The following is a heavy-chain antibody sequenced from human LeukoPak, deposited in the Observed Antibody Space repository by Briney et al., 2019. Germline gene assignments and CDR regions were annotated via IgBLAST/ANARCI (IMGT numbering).Heavy chain of an antibody. D-gene: IGHD3-16*02. CDR1: GGSISSSSYY. Sequence: SETLSLTCTVSGGSISSSSYYWGWIRQPPGKGPEWFGSIYYSGSTYYNPSLKSRVTISVDTSKNQFSLKLSSVTAADTAVYYCARGTETGIMITFGGVIVPNYFDYWGQGTLVTVSS. CDR2: IYYSGST. V-gene: IGHV4-39*07. J-gene: IGHJ4*02. CDR3: ARGTETGIMITFGGVIVPNYFDY.